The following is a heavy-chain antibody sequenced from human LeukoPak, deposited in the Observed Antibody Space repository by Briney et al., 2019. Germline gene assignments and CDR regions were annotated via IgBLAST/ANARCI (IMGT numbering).Heavy chain of an antibody. J-gene: IGHJ6*04. CDR3: AELGITMIGGV. V-gene: IGHV3-48*03. D-gene: IGHD3-10*02. Sequence: GGSLRLSRAASGFTFSSYEMNWVRQAPGKGLERVSYISSSGSTIYYADSVKGRFTISRDNAKNSLYLQMNSLRAEDTAVYYCAELGITMIGGVWGKGTTVTVSS. CDR2: ISSSGSTI. CDR1: GFTFSSYE.